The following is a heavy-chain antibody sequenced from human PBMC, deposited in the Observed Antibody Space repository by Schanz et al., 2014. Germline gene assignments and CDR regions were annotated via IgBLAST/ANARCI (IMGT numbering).Heavy chain of an antibody. V-gene: IGHV3-30*18. D-gene: IGHD2-8*02. CDR1: GITLSGYG. J-gene: IGHJ4*02. CDR3: AKDTGYCHGGACYCFEY. CDR2: ISYDGNNE. Sequence: VQLLESGGGLVQPGGSLRLSCAASGITLSGYGLHWVRQAPGKGLEWVAVISYDGNNEDYADSVKGRFSISRDNSQNTLYLQMDSLRPEDTAVYFCAKDTGYCHGGACYCFEYWGLGILVTVSS.